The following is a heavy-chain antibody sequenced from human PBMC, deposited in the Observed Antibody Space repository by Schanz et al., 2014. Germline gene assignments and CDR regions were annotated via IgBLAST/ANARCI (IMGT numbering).Heavy chain of an antibody. D-gene: IGHD3-16*01. Sequence: QVQLVQSGAEVKKPGSSMKVSCKASGGTFSTYPINWLRQAPGQGLEWMGRIIPIHGIVNYAQRFQDRVRITADKSTSTAYMELSSLRSDDTAMYYCAKDLYNYGIFDSWGQGTLVTVSS. J-gene: IGHJ5*01. CDR2: IIPIHGIV. CDR3: AKDLYNYGIFDS. V-gene: IGHV1-69*04. CDR1: GGTFSTYP.